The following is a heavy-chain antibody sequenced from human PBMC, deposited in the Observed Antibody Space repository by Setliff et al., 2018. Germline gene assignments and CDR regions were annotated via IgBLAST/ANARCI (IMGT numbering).Heavy chain of an antibody. Sequence: PGGSLRLSCTASGFSSSNAYMSWVRQTPGKGLDWVGRIKSKVDGWTTHYAAPVKGRFTISRDESKNTVYLQMNSLKTEDTGVYYCSRGAAGYGSGSYYIDYWGQGTLVTVSS. D-gene: IGHD3-10*01. J-gene: IGHJ4*02. V-gene: IGHV3-15*01. CDR2: IKSKVDGWTT. CDR1: GFSSSNAY. CDR3: SRGAAGYGSGSYYIDY.